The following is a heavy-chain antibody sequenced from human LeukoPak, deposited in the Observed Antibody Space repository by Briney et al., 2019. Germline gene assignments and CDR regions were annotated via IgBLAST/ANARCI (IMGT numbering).Heavy chain of an antibody. CDR1: GFTFSSYA. Sequence: KTGGSLRLSCAATGFTFSSYAMSWVRQAPGEGLEWVSAISGGGGSTYYADSVKGRFTISRDNSKNTLYLQMNSLRAEDTAVYYCAKGKAVAGRDDAFDIWGQGTMVTVSS. V-gene: IGHV3-23*01. J-gene: IGHJ3*02. D-gene: IGHD6-19*01. CDR3: AKGKAVAGRDDAFDI. CDR2: ISGGGGST.